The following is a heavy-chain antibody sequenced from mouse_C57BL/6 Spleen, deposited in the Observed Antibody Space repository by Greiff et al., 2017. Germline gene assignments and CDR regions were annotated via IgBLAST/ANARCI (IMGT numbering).Heavy chain of an antibody. J-gene: IGHJ2*01. CDR3: ARATVDYFDY. D-gene: IGHD6-1*01. Sequence: EVQLQQSGPELVKPGASVKISCKASGYTFTDYYMNWVKQSHGKSLEWIGDINPNNGGTSYNQKFKGKATLTVDKSSSTAYMELRSLTSEASAVYYCARATVDYFDYWGQGTTLTVSS. CDR2: INPNNGGT. V-gene: IGHV1-26*01. CDR1: GYTFTDYY.